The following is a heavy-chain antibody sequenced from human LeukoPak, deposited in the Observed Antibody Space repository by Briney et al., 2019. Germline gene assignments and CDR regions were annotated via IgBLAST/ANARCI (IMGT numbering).Heavy chain of an antibody. D-gene: IGHD3-9*01. CDR1: GYTFTGYY. CDR2: INPNSGGT. V-gene: IGHV1-2*02. J-gene: IGHJ6*03. CDR3: ARSRYFDWPFYYYYMDV. Sequence: ASVKVSCKASGYTFTGYYMHWVRPAPGQGLEWMGWINPNSGGTNYAQKFQGRVTMTRDTSISTAYMELSRLRSDDTAVYYCARSRYFDWPFYYYYMDVWGKGTTVTVSS.